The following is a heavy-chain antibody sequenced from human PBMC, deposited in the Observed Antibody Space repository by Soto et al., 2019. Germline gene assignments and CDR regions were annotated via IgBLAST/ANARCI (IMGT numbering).Heavy chain of an antibody. CDR1: GGTFGGYG. CDR2: ISYDGSNK. V-gene: IGHV3-30*03. CDR3: ARGNYDILTDAFDI. J-gene: IGHJ3*02. D-gene: IGHD3-9*01. Sequence: GGSLRLCWGAAGGTFGGYGRHRVRQAPGKGLEWVAVISYDGSNKYYADSVKGRFTISRDNSKNTLYLQMNSLRAEDTAVYYCARGNYDILTDAFDIWGQGTMVTVSS.